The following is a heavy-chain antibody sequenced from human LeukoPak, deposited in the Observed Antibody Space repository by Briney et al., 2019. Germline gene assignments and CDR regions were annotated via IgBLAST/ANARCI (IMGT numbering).Heavy chain of an antibody. J-gene: IGHJ3*02. CDR1: GGSISSGSYY. Sequence: PSETLSLTCTVSGGSISSGSYYWSWIRQPAGKGLEWIGRIYTSGSTNYNPSLKSRVTMSVDTSKNQFSLKLSSVTAADTAVYYCARDFSSSYRGDAFDIWGQGTMVTVSS. V-gene: IGHV4-61*02. CDR3: ARDFSSSYRGDAFDI. CDR2: IYTSGST. D-gene: IGHD6-13*01.